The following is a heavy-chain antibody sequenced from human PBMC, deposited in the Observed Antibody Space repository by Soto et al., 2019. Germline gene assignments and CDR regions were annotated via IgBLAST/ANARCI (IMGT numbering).Heavy chain of an antibody. V-gene: IGHV3-23*01. CDR2: IRGSGGST. CDR3: AKSYSGGY. D-gene: IGHD6-19*01. CDR1: GFTFSSYA. J-gene: IGHJ4*02. Sequence: LRLSCAASGFTFSSYAMCWVRQAQGKGLEWVSGIRGSGGSTYYADSVKGRFTISRDNTKTTLYLQMNSLRAEDTAVYDCAKSYSGGYWGQGTLVTVSS.